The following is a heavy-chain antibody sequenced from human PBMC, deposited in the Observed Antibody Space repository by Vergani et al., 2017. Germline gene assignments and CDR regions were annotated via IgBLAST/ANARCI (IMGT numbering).Heavy chain of an antibody. V-gene: IGHV3-33*01. CDR2: IWYDGSNK. CDR1: GFTFSSYG. J-gene: IGHJ4*02. Sequence: QVQLVESGGGVVQPGRSLRLSCAASGFTFSSYGMHWVRQAPGKGLEWVAVIWYDGSNKYYADSVKGRFTISRDNSKNTLYLQMNSLGAEDTAVYYCARDRSRYGIAAAGTQLVLYYFDYWGQGTLVTVSS. CDR3: ARDRSRYGIAAAGTQLVLYYFDY. D-gene: IGHD6-13*01.